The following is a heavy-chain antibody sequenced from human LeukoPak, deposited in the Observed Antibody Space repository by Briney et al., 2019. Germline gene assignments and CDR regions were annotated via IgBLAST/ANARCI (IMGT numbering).Heavy chain of an antibody. Sequence: GASVKVSCKASGYTFSGYAIHWVRQAPGQRFEWMGWINAGNGHTKYSQNFQGRVTITRDSPANIVYMDVSSLTSEDTAVYYCARGIWSATRVDYYLDNWGRGTLVTVSS. D-gene: IGHD5-24*01. CDR3: ARGIWSATRVDYYLDN. CDR1: GYTFSGYA. V-gene: IGHV1-3*01. J-gene: IGHJ4*02. CDR2: INAGNGHT.